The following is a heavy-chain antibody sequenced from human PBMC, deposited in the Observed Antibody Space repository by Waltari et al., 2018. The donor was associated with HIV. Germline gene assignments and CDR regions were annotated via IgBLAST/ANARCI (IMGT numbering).Heavy chain of an antibody. V-gene: IGHV3-33*01. D-gene: IGHD6-13*01. J-gene: IGHJ4*02. CDR3: ARKYSSSWGAPFDY. Sequence: QVQLVESGGGVVQPGRSLRLSCATSVFTLSSYGLHWVRQAPGKGLEWVTVIWYDGSKKYYADSVKGRFTISRDNSKNTLYLQMNSLRIEDTAVYYCARKYSSSWGAPFDYWGQGTLVTVSS. CDR2: IWYDGSKK. CDR1: VFTLSSYG.